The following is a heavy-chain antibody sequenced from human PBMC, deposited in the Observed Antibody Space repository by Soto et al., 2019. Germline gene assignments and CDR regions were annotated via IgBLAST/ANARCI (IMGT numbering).Heavy chain of an antibody. CDR1: GDSFSSSSAA. CDR2: TYYRSKWIH. V-gene: IGHV6-1*01. CDR3: AGVVWFRGMDV. Sequence: HTLSLTFAISGDSFSSSSAAWNWIRQSPSRGLEWLGRTYYRSKWIHEYAVSMESRITINPDTSKNQFSLQLYSVIPEDTAVYYCAGVVWFRGMDVWGQGTPVTGSS. D-gene: IGHD3-16*01. J-gene: IGHJ6*02.